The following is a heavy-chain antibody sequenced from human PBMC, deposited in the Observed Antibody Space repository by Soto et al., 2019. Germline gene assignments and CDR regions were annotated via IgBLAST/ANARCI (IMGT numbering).Heavy chain of an antibody. D-gene: IGHD1-26*01. Sequence: PVWPLRLSWTATYVTFTNAWRNWVLQAPGKGLEWVGRIKSKKDGGTADSAASVKGRFTISRDDSRNTVYLEMNNLKIEDTAMYYCARDYYTRFEYWGPGTLVTVSS. CDR2: IKSKKDGGTA. CDR3: ARDYYTRFEY. CDR1: YVTFTNAW. V-gene: IGHV3-15*07. J-gene: IGHJ4*02.